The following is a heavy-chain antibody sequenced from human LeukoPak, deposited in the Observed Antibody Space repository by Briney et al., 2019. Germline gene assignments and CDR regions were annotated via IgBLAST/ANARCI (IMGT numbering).Heavy chain of an antibody. J-gene: IGHJ4*02. V-gene: IGHV3-33*01. D-gene: IGHD1-1*01. CDR3: ASLSITTATTVDF. CDR2: IWYDGSNR. Sequence: PGRSLRLSCATSGFTFSDYVMHWVRQAPGKGLEWVAVIWYDGSNRYYADSVRGRFTISRDNSKNTLFLQMNSLRVEDTAVYYCASLSITTATTVDFWGKGTLVTVSS. CDR1: GFTFSDYV.